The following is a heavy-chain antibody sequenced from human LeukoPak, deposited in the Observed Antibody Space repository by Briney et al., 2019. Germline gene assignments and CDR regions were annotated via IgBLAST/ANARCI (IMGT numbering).Heavy chain of an antibody. Sequence: GASVKVSCKASGGTFSSYAISWVRQAPGKGLEWMGGFDPEDGETIYAQKFQGRVTMTEDTSTDTAYMELSSLRSEDTAVYYCATAYYPYYGSGSYYYYWGQGTLVTVSS. J-gene: IGHJ4*02. CDR3: ATAYYPYYGSGSYYYY. CDR2: FDPEDGET. V-gene: IGHV1-24*01. CDR1: GGTFSSYA. D-gene: IGHD3-10*01.